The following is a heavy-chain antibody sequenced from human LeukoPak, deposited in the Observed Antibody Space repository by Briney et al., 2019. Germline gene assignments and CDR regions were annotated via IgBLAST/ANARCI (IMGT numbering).Heavy chain of an antibody. D-gene: IGHD3-9*01. V-gene: IGHV4-59*12. CDR1: GGSISSYY. CDR2: IYYSGST. J-gene: IGHJ5*02. Sequence: KPSETLSLTCTVSGGSISSYYWSWIRQPPGKGLEWIGYIYYSGSTNYNPSLKSRVTISVATSKNQFSLKLTSVTAADTAVYYCARGRLTTGGWFDPWGQGTLVTVSS. CDR3: ARGRLTTGGWFDP.